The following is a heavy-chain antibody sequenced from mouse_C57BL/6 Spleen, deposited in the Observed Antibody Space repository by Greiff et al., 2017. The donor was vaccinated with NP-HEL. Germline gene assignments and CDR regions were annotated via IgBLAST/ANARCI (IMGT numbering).Heavy chain of an antibody. J-gene: IGHJ3*01. CDR1: GYTFTSYW. Sequence: QVQLQQPGAELVKPGASVKMSCKASGYTFTSYWITWVKQRPGQGLEWIGDIYPGSGSTNYNEKFKSKATLTVDTSSSPAYMQLSSLTSEDSAVYYCAREYYDYDGFAYWGQGTLVTVSA. V-gene: IGHV1-55*01. CDR2: IYPGSGST. D-gene: IGHD2-4*01. CDR3: AREYYDYDGFAY.